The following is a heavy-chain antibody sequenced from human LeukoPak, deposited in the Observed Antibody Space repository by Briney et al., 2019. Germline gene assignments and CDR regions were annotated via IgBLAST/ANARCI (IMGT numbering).Heavy chain of an antibody. V-gene: IGHV3-23*01. CDR3: AKDRTVGASYWCFDL. CDR1: GVTLSSYA. J-gene: IGHJ2*01. D-gene: IGHD1-26*01. CDR2: ISSSGSGGNT. Sequence: HPGGSLRLSCAASGVTLSSYAMSWARQAPGKGLEWVSGISSSGSGGNTYYADSVKGRFTISRDSSKNTLFLHMNTLRAEDTAIYYCAKDRTVGASYWCFDLWGRGTLVTVSS.